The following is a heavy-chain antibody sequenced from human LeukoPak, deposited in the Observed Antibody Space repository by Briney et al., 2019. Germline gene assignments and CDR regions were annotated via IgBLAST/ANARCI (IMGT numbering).Heavy chain of an antibody. CDR2: ISGSGGST. Sequence: GGSLRLSCAASGFTFSSYAMSWVRQAPGKGLEWVSAISGSGGSTYYADSMKGRFTISRDNSKNTLYLQMNSLRADDTAVYYCAKDRYYDLYYFDYWGQGTLVTVSS. CDR3: AKDRYYDLYYFDY. J-gene: IGHJ4*02. CDR1: GFTFSSYA. D-gene: IGHD3-22*01. V-gene: IGHV3-23*01.